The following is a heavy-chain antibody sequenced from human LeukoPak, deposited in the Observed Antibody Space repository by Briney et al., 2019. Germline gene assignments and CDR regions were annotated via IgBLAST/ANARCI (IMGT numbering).Heavy chain of an antibody. CDR2: IYYSGST. J-gene: IGHJ4*02. Sequence: SETLSPTCTVSGGSVSSGSYYWSWIRQPPGKGLEWIGYIYYSGSTNYNPSLKSRVTISVDTSKNQFSLKLSSVTAADTAVYYCARGSRDTVTTPLDYWGQGTMVTVSS. D-gene: IGHD4-17*01. V-gene: IGHV4-61*01. CDR1: GGSVSSGSYY. CDR3: ARGSRDTVTTPLDY.